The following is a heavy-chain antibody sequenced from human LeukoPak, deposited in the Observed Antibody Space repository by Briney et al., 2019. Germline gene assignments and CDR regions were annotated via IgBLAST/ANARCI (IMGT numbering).Heavy chain of an antibody. CDR2: ISAYNGNT. CDR3: ARGGYDTYYYYGMDV. Sequence: ASVKVSCKASGYTFTSYGISWVRQAPGQGLEWTGWISAYNGNTNYAQKLQGRVTMTTDTSTSTAYMELRSLRSDDTAVYYCARGGYDTYYYYGMDVWGQGTTVTVSS. CDR1: GYTFTSYG. D-gene: IGHD3-9*01. J-gene: IGHJ6*02. V-gene: IGHV1-18*01.